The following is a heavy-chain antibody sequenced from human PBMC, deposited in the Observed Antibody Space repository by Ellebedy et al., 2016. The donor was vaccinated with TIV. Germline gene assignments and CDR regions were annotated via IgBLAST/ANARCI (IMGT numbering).Heavy chain of an antibody. D-gene: IGHD1-7*01. V-gene: IGHV3-7*05. Sequence: GESLKISXEASGFPFSRHWMNWVRQAPGKGLEWVANINEDGSDKYYADSVKGRFTISRDNAKNSLYLQMNSLRAEDTAVYYCAKDLITGTARRGTVPDSWGQGTLVTVSS. CDR1: GFPFSRHW. CDR3: AKDLITGTARRGTVPDS. CDR2: INEDGSDK. J-gene: IGHJ4*02.